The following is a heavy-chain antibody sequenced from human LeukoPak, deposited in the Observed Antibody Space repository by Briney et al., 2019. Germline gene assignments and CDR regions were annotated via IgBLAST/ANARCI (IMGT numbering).Heavy chain of an antibody. CDR3: ARGIQTGVDWFDP. D-gene: IGHD1-14*01. J-gene: IGHJ5*02. Sequence: GGSLRLSCAASGFTFSSYWMTWVRQAPGKGPEWVANIKQDGSDKYYVDSVKGRFTISRDNAKNSLYLRMNSLRAEDTAVYYCARGIQTGVDWFDPWGQGTLVTVSS. CDR2: IKQDGSDK. CDR1: GFTFSSYW. V-gene: IGHV3-7*01.